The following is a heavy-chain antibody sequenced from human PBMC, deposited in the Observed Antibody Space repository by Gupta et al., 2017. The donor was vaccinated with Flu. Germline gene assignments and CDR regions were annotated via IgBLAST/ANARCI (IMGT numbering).Heavy chain of an antibody. V-gene: IGHV4-59*08. CDR1: GGPISSYS. D-gene: IGHD3-22*01. CDR3: ARQLDYYDSSGYYPNWFDP. J-gene: IGHJ5*02. CDR2: IYYSGST. Sequence: QVQLQESGPGLVKPSATLSLTCTVSGGPISSYSWSWIRQPPGKGLEWIGYIYYSGSTNYNPSLKSRVTISVDTSKNQFSLKLRSVTAADTAVYYCARQLDYYDSSGYYPNWFDPWCQVTLVTVSS.